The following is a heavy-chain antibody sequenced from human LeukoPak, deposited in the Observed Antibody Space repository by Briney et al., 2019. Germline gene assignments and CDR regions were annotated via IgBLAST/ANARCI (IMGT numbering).Heavy chain of an antibody. Sequence: KPSETLSLTCTVSGGSISSSSYYWGWIRQPPGKGLEWIGSIYYSGSTYYNPSLKSRVTISVDTSKNQFSLKLSSVTAADTAVYYCASLNYDSSGYYSNFDYWGQGTLVTVS. J-gene: IGHJ4*02. CDR1: GGSISSSSYY. CDR3: ASLNYDSSGYYSNFDY. V-gene: IGHV4-39*01. D-gene: IGHD3-22*01. CDR2: IYYSGST.